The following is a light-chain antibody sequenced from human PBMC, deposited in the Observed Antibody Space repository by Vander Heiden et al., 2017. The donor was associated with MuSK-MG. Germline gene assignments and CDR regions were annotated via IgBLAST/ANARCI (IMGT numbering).Light chain of an antibody. CDR1: QRISSY. J-gene: IGKJ1*01. V-gene: IGKV1-39*01. CDR3: QQSYSSPWT. Sequence: DIQMTQSPSSLSASVGDRVTITCRPSQRISSYLNWYQQKPGKAPRLLIYAASTLQSGVSSRFSGSRSGTDFTLTITSLHPEDFATYYCQQSYSSPWTFGQGTNIEIK. CDR2: AAS.